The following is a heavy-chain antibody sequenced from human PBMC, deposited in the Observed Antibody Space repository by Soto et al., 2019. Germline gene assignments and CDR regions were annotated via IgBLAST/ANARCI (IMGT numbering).Heavy chain of an antibody. CDR3: ARARGGRNYYDSSGYYYYYYGMDV. CDR2: INHSGST. CDR1: GGSFSGYY. D-gene: IGHD3-22*01. V-gene: IGHV4-34*01. Sequence: ETLSLTCAVYGGSFSGYYWSWIRQPPGKGLEWIGEINHSGSTNYNPSLKSRVTISVDTSKNQFSLKLSSVTAADTAVYYCARARGGRNYYDSSGYYYYYYGMDVWGQGTTVTVSS. J-gene: IGHJ6*02.